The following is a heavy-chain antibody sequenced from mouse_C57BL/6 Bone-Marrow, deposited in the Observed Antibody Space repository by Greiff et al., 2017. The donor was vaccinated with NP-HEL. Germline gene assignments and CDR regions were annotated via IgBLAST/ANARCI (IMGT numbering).Heavy chain of an antibody. CDR3: ARNLIYYGNYVWYFDV. Sequence: VQLQQSGPGLVAPSQSLSITCTVSGFSLTSYAISWVRQPPGKGLEWLGVIWTGGGTNYNSALKSRLSISKDNSNSQVFLKMNSLQTDDTARYYCARNLIYYGNYVWYFDVWGTGTTVTVSS. J-gene: IGHJ1*03. CDR1: GFSLTSYA. CDR2: IWTGGGT. V-gene: IGHV2-9-1*01. D-gene: IGHD2-1*01.